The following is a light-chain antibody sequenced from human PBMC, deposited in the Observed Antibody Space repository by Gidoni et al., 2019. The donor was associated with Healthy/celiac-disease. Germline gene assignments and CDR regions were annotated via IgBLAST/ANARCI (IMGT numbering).Light chain of an antibody. V-gene: IGKV1-6*01. CDR1: QGIRND. CDR2: AAS. J-gene: IGKJ2*01. Sequence: AIQMTQSPSSLSASVGDRVTITCRASQGIRNDLGWYQQKPGKAPKLLIYAASSLQSGVPSRFSGSGSGTDFTLTISSLQPEDVATYYCRQDYNYPLTFGQGTKLEIK. CDR3: RQDYNYPLT.